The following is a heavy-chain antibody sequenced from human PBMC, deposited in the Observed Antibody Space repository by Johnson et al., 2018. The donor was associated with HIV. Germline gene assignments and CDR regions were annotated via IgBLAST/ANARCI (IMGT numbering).Heavy chain of an antibody. CDR2: IKSTTDGGTA. CDR1: GFTFSNAW. CDR3: TTVGVILRTYAFDI. J-gene: IGHJ3*02. D-gene: IGHD3-3*01. Sequence: VQLVASGGGLVKPGGSLRLSCAASGFTFSNAWMRWVRQAPGKGLEWIGRIKSTTDGGTADYPAPMKVRFTISRDDSKNTLYLQMNTLKTEDTAVYYCTTVGVILRTYAFDIESQGTMSTVSS. V-gene: IGHV3-15*01.